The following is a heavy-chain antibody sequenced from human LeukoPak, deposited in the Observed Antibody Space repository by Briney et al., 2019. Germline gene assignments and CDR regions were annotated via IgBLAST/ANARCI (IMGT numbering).Heavy chain of an antibody. D-gene: IGHD3-3*01. CDR2: IIPIFGTA. V-gene: IGHV1-69*05. CDR1: GGTFSSYA. J-gene: IGHJ6*03. CDR3: AGAIFGVVTSYYYYYYYMDV. Sequence: SVKASCKASGGTFSSYAISWVRQAPGQGLEWMGGIIPIFGTANYAQKFQGRVTITTDESTSTAYMELSSLRSEDTAVYYCAGAIFGVVTSYYYYYYYMDVWGKGTTVTVSS.